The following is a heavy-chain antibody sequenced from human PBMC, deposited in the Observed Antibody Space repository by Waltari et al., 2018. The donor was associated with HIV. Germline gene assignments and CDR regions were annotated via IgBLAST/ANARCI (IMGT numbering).Heavy chain of an antibody. D-gene: IGHD3-10*01. CDR1: GPSISSRRYY. V-gene: IGHV4-39*01. CDR3: ARHDGTSYYFGSDMNPRPFSFWFAS. J-gene: IGHJ5*01. Sequence: QLLLQESGPGLVRPSETLSLTCTVTGPSISSRRYYWGWVRQPPGKGLEWIVSTMYSGSTYNNPSLKSRVAISVDTSRNQFSPNLTSVTAADTALYYCARHDGTSYYFGSDMNPRPFSFWFASWGQGILVTVSS. CDR2: TMYSGST.